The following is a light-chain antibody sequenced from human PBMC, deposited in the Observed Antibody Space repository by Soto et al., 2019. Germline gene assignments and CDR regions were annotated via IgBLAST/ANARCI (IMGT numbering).Light chain of an antibody. CDR1: PSVSSN. CDR3: QQYGSSPWT. Sequence: EIVLTQFPATLSVYPGERATLSCRASPSVSSNLAWYQQKPGQAPRLLIYDASNRATGIPARFSGSGSGTDFTLTISRLEPEDSAVYYCQQYGSSPWTFGQGTKVDIK. CDR2: DAS. V-gene: IGKV3-20*01. J-gene: IGKJ1*01.